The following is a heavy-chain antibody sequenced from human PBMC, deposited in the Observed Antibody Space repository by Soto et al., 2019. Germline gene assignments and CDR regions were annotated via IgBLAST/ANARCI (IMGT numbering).Heavy chain of an antibody. CDR3: AAPREGQWLVFDH. D-gene: IGHD6-19*01. J-gene: IGHJ4*02. Sequence: GGSLRLSCAASGFYPMTWVRQAPGTGLEWVSTIDHSGTNTHYADSVKGRFTISRDDSKNTVFLQMNSLKVEDTAAYFCAAPREGQWLVFDHWGQRTLVTVSS. V-gene: IGHV3-23*05. CDR1: GFYP. CDR2: IDHSGTNT.